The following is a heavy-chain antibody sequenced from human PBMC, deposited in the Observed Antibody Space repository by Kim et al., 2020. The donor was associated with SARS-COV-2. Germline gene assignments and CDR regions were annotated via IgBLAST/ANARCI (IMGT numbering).Heavy chain of an antibody. CDR2: T. CDR3: AREGPSREFDP. V-gene: IGHV4-34*01. D-gene: IGHD6-6*01. J-gene: IGHJ5*02. Sequence: TNYNPSLKSRVTISVDTSKNQFSLKLSSVTAADTAVYYCAREGPSREFDPWGQGTLVTVSS.